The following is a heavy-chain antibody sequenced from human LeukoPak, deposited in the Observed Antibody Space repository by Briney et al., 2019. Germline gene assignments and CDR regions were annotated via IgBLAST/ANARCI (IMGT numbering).Heavy chain of an antibody. J-gene: IGHJ5*02. Sequence: SETLSLTCTVSGGSISSSSYYWGWIRQPPGKGLEWIGSIYYSGSTYYNPSLKSRVTISVDTSKNQFSLKLSSVTAADTAVYYCARHPRGSSSWPGWFDPWGQGTLVTVSS. CDR1: GGSISSSSYY. CDR2: IYYSGST. V-gene: IGHV4-39*01. CDR3: ARHPRGSSSWPGWFDP. D-gene: IGHD6-13*01.